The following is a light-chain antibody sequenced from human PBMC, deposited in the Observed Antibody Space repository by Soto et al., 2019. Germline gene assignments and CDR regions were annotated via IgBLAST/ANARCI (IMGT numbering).Light chain of an antibody. CDR1: SSNIENNY. J-gene: IGLJ2*01. CDR3: ATWDSSLRGVV. V-gene: IGLV1-51*02. Sequence: QSVLTQPPSVSAAPGQDVAISCSGTSSNIENNYVSWYQQLPGTAPKLLIFETDKLPSGIPDRFSGSKSRMSATLDITGLQTGDEAHYYCATWDSSLRGVVFGGGTKLTVL. CDR2: ETD.